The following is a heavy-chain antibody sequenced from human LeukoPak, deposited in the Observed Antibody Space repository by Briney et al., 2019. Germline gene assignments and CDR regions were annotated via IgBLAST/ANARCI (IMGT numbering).Heavy chain of an antibody. D-gene: IGHD1-7*01. J-gene: IGHJ3*02. CDR2: INDSGGST. Sequence: GGSLRLSCAASGFSFSSYAMTWVRQAPGKGLEWVSVINDSGGSTYYAHSAKGRFTISRHNSKNTLWLQMNSLRAEDTAVYYCAKKSLGTSQGGAFDIWGQGTMVTVSS. CDR1: GFSFSSYA. V-gene: IGHV3-23*01. CDR3: AKKSLGTSQGGAFDI.